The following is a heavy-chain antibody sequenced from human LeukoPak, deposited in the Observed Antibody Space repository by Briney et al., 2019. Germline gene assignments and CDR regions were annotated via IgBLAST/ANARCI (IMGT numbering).Heavy chain of an antibody. J-gene: IGHJ4*02. Sequence: GESLMISCKGSGYSCTSYWISWVRQMPGKGLEWMGRIDPSDSYTNYSPSFQGHVTISADKSISTAYLQWSSLKASDTAMYYCARHGHQSVSPRSDYMYYWGQGTLVTVSS. D-gene: IGHD1-26*01. CDR3: ARHGHQSVSPRSDYMYY. V-gene: IGHV5-10-1*01. CDR2: IDPSDSYT. CDR1: GYSCTSYW.